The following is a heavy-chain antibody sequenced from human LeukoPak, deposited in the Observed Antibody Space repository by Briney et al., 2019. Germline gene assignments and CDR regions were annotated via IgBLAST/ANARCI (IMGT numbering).Heavy chain of an antibody. V-gene: IGHV1-18*01. CDR2: ISAYNGNT. D-gene: IGHD2-2*02. CDR3: ARGRVVPAAILVYYYYYMDV. J-gene: IGHJ6*03. CDR1: GYTFTSYG. Sequence: ASVKVSCKASGYTFTSYGISWARQAPGQGLEWMGWISAYNGNTNYAQKLQGRVTMTTDTSTSTAYMELRSLRSDDTAVYYCARGRVVPAAILVYYYYYMDVWGKGTTVTVSS.